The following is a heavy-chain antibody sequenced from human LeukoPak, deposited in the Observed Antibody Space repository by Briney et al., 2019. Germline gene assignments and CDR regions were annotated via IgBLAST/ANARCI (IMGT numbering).Heavy chain of an antibody. CDR1: GFTFSSYG. CDR2: IRYDGSNK. D-gene: IGHD2-15*01. CDR3: AKEVVAATDAFDF. Sequence: GGSLRLSCAASGFTFSSYGMHWVRQAPGKGLEWVAFIRYDGSNKYYADSVKGRFTISRDNSKNTLYLQMNSLRAEDTAVYYCAKEVVAATDAFDFWGLGTMTIVSS. J-gene: IGHJ3*01. V-gene: IGHV3-30*02.